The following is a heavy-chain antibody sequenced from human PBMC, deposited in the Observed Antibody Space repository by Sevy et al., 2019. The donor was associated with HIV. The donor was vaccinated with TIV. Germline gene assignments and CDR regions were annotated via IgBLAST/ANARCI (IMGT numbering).Heavy chain of an antibody. CDR2: FDPEDGET. CDR3: ATPKYVGYDYESLDI. CDR1: GYTLTKLS. D-gene: IGHD5-12*01. J-gene: IGHJ3*02. V-gene: IGHV1-24*01. Sequence: ASVKVSCKVSGYTLTKLSMHWVRQAPGKGLEWMGGFDPEDGETIYAQKFQGIVTMTEDTSTDTAYMDLSSLRSEDTAVYYCATPKYVGYDYESLDIWGQGTMVTVSS.